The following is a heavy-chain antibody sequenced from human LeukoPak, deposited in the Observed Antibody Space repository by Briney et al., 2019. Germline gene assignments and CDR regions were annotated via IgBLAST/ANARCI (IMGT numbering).Heavy chain of an antibody. CDR1: GGSISSGGYY. CDR3: ARVDVGDLTDY. D-gene: IGHD3-16*01. V-gene: IGHV4-31*03. J-gene: IGHJ4*02. Sequence: PSQTLSLTCTVSGGSISSGGYYWSWIRQHPGKGLEWIGYIYYSGSTYYNPSLKSRVTISVDTSKNQFSLKLSSVTTADTAVYYCARVDVGDLTDYWGQGTLVTVSS. CDR2: IYYSGST.